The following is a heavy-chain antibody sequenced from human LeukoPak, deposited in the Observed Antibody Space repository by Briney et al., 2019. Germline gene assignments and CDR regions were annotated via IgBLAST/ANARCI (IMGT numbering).Heavy chain of an antibody. D-gene: IGHD6-19*01. CDR3: ARRSRDSSAWLDAFDI. J-gene: IGHJ3*02. CDR1: GGSISSYY. CDR2: IFYSGST. Sequence: SETLSLTCTVSGGSISSYYWSWIRQPPGKGLEWVAHIFYSGSTNYNPSLKSRVTISVDTSNQFSLKLSSVTAADTAVYYCARRSRDSSAWLDAFDIWGQGTMVTVSS. V-gene: IGHV4-59*08.